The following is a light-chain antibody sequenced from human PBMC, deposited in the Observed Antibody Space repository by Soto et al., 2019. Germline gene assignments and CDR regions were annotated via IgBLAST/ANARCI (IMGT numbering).Light chain of an antibody. CDR2: RAS. J-gene: IGKJ3*01. V-gene: IGKV4-1*01. Sequence: DIAMTQSPDSLAVSLGERATINCKSSQSILTTSNNWNYLAWYQQRPGQPPKLLIYRASTRQSGVPDRFSGSESGTDFALTISSVQAEDVAIYYCQQYYNVPFTFGPGTKVYIK. CDR3: QQYYNVPFT. CDR1: QSILTTSNNWNY.